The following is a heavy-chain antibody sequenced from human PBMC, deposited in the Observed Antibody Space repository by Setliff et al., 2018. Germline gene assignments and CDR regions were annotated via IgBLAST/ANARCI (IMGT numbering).Heavy chain of an antibody. V-gene: IGHV4-61*09. CDR1: GASISSGGYY. Sequence: SETLSLTCTVSGASISSGGYYWTWIRQPAGKALEWIGHISPSGSTTYNPSLKSRVTISPDTSKNHFSLKVNSVTAADTAVYYCARGVSSVSWTPRYWGRGILVTVSS. J-gene: IGHJ4*02. CDR3: ARGVSSVSWTPRY. D-gene: IGHD6-19*01. CDR2: ISPSGST.